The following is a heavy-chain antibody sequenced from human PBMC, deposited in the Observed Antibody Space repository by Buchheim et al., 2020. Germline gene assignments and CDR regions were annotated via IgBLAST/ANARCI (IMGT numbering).Heavy chain of an antibody. CDR3: TKVKWFGDASPYYFDF. J-gene: IGHJ4*02. CDR1: GFSFSSYG. D-gene: IGHD3-10*01. V-gene: IGHV3-23*01. CDR2: ISGNGDST. Sequence: EVHLLESGGGLVQPGGSLRLSCAGSGFSFSSYGMSWVRQAPGKGLEWVSAISGNGDSTFHADTVKGRFTVARDNSKNTLFLQMSGLRPEDSAVYYCTKVKWFGDASPYYFDFWGQGT.